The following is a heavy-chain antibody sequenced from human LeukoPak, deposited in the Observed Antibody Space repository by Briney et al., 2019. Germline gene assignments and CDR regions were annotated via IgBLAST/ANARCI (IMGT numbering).Heavy chain of an antibody. CDR2: INAGNGNT. Sequence: ASVKVSCKASGYTFTSYAMHWVRQAPGQRLEWMGWINAGNGNTKYSQKFQGRVTITRDTSASTAYMELSSLRSEDTAVYYCARGGPPGNTFDIWGQGTMVTVSS. CDR1: GYTFTSYA. V-gene: IGHV1-3*01. CDR3: ARGGPPGNTFDI. D-gene: IGHD2/OR15-2a*01. J-gene: IGHJ3*02.